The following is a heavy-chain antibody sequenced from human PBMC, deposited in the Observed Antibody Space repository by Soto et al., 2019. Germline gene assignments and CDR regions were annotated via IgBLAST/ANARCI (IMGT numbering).Heavy chain of an antibody. J-gene: IGHJ6*02. D-gene: IGHD1-1*01. CDR1: GYTFTSYG. Sequence: ASVKVSCKASGYTFTSYGISWVRQAPGQGLEWMGWISAYNGNTNYAQKLQGRVTMTTDTSTSTAYMELRSLRSDDTAVYYCARVGVSWAIPTFTNYYYGMDVWGQGTTVTVSS. V-gene: IGHV1-18*01. CDR2: ISAYNGNT. CDR3: ARVGVSWAIPTFTNYYYGMDV.